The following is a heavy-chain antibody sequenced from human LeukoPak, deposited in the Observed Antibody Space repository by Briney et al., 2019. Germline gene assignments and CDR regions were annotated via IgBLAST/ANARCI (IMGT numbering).Heavy chain of an antibody. CDR2: ISYDGSNK. V-gene: IGHV3-30*18. D-gene: IGHD3-22*01. Sequence: QAGGSLRLSCAASGFTFSSYGMHWVRQAPGKGLEWVAVISYDGSNKYYADSVKGRFTISRDNSKNTLYLQMNSLRAEDTAVYYCAKDLGITMIVFNGMDVWGQGTTVTVSS. CDR1: GFTFSSYG. CDR3: AKDLGITMIVFNGMDV. J-gene: IGHJ6*02.